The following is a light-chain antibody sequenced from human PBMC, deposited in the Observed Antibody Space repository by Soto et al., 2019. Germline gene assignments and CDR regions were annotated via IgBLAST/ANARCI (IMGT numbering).Light chain of an antibody. Sequence: EIVMTQSPATLSVSPGERATLSCRASQGIKDYLAWFQQKPGQAPRLLIYGASTRATAIPARFSGSGSGTEFTLSISSLQSEDFAVYYCQQYNTWPRMFGQGTKVETK. J-gene: IGKJ1*01. V-gene: IGKV3-15*01. CDR1: QGIKDY. CDR2: GAS. CDR3: QQYNTWPRM.